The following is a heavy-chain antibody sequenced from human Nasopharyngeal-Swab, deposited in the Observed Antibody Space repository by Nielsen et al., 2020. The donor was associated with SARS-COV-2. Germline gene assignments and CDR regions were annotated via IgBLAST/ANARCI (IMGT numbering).Heavy chain of an antibody. V-gene: IGHV1-18*04. CDR2: ISAYNGNT. Sequence: ASVKVSCKASGYTFTSYGISWVRQAPGQGLEWMGWISAYNGNTNYAQKLQGRVTMTTDTSTSTAYMELRSLRSDDTAVYYCARDLTTVTSSTSSVKRYNWFDPWGQGTLVTVSS. D-gene: IGHD4-17*01. J-gene: IGHJ5*02. CDR1: GYTFTSYG. CDR3: ARDLTTVTSSTSSVKRYNWFDP.